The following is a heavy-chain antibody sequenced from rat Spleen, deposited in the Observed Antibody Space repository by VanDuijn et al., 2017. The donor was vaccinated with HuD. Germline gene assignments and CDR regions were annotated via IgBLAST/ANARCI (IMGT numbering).Heavy chain of an antibody. CDR1: GFSLTSYS. J-gene: IGHJ4*01. Sequence: QVQLKESGPGLVQPSETLSLTCTVSGFSLTSYSVSWVRQPSGKGPEWMGRMWYDGDTAYNSALKSRLSISRDTSKSRVFLKMNSLQIEDTAIYFCTGDRHSPGIMDPWGQGASVTVSS. D-gene: IGHD1-4*01. CDR2: MWYDGDT. CDR3: TGDRHSPGIMDP. V-gene: IGHV2-15*01.